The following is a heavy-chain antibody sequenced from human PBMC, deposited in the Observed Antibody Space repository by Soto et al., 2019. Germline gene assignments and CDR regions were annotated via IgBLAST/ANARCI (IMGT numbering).Heavy chain of an antibody. J-gene: IGHJ5*02. Sequence: QVQLVQSGAEVRKPGASVKVSCKASGYSFTYYTIHWVRQAPGQRLEWMGSINAGNGNTKYSPKFQGRVTITRDTPASTASMALGSLRSEDTALYYCARDSGISGYEGGSASWGQGTLVTVAS. V-gene: IGHV1-3*01. CDR1: GYSFTYYT. D-gene: IGHD5-12*01. CDR3: ARDSGISGYEGGSAS. CDR2: INAGNGNT.